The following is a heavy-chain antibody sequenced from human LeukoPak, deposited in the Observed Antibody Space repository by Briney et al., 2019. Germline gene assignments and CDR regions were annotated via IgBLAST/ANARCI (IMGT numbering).Heavy chain of an antibody. V-gene: IGHV1-18*01. D-gene: IGHD2-2*01. Sequence: ASVTVSYTSSGYTFTSYGISWVRQAPGQGLEWMGWISAYNGNTNYAQKLQGRVTMTTDTSTSTAYMELRSLRSDDTAVYYCARGGDIVVVPAAMSSLGTWGQGTLVTVSS. CDR1: GYTFTSYG. J-gene: IGHJ5*02. CDR2: ISAYNGNT. CDR3: ARGGDIVVVPAAMSSLGT.